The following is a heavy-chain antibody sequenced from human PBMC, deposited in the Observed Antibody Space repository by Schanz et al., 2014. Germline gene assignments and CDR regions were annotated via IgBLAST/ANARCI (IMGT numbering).Heavy chain of an antibody. D-gene: IGHD1-1*01. V-gene: IGHV3-7*01. CDR3: ARDGAELYYFDD. CDR1: GFTFSSYC. CDR2: INQDGSEK. Sequence: ESGGGLVQPGGSLRLSCAASGFTFSSYCINWVRQAPGKGLEWVANINQDGSEKYYVDSVKGRFTISRDNAKNSLYLQMNGLRAEDTAVFYCARDGAELYYFDDWGQGTLVTVSS. J-gene: IGHJ4*02.